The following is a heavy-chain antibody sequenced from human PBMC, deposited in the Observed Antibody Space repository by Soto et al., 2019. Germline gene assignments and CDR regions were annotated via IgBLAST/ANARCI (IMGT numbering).Heavy chain of an antibody. CDR3: ETWQLREHAYDI. D-gene: IGHD3-10*01. CDR1: GFTVSGKKY. CDR2: LYDLDGT. J-gene: IGHJ3*02. V-gene: IGHV3-53*01. Sequence: PGGSLRLSCAAFGFTVSGKKYVAWVRQAPGKGLEWVSALYDLDGTYYADSVKGRFTTSSDSSRTTVYLQMNDLRPDDTAVYSCETWQLREHAYDIWGQGTTVTVSS.